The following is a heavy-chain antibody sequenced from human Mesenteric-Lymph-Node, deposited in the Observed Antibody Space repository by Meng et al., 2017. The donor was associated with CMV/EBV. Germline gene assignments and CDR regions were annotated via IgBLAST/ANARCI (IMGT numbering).Heavy chain of an antibody. CDR1: GGSISSGPYY. Sequence: LSLTCTVSGGSISSGPYYWTWIRQHPGKGLEWIGHIFYTETSYNPSLKSRVAISVDTSKNQFSLRLSSVTAADTAVYYCARDRTMDVWGQGTTVTVSS. J-gene: IGHJ6*02. CDR2: IFYTET. CDR3: ARDRTMDV. D-gene: IGHD1-14*01. V-gene: IGHV4-31*03.